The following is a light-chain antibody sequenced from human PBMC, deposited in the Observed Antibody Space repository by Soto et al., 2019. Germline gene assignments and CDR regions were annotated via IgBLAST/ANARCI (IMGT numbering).Light chain of an antibody. J-gene: IGLJ3*02. V-gene: IGLV1-44*01. CDR1: SSNIGSNT. CDR2: SNN. CDR3: ATWDDNVNGWV. Sequence: QSALTQPPSASGTPGQRVTISCSGGSSNIGSNTVNWYQQVPGTAPKLLIHSNNQRPSGVPDRVSGSKSGTSATLAIRGLQSEDDADYYCATWDDNVNGWVFGGGTKLTVL.